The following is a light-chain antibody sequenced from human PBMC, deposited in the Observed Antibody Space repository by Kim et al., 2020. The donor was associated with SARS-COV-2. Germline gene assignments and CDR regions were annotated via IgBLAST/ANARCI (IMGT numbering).Light chain of an antibody. CDR3: QQYSSFSYT. V-gene: IGKV1-8*01. CDR2: GAS. Sequence: AIQMTQSPFSLSASVGDRVTIACGASQAISNCLAWYQQKPGKAPELLIYGASTLQSGVPSRFRGGGSGTDFTLTITSLQSEDFATYYCQQYSSFSYTCGQGTNLEI. CDR1: QAISNC. J-gene: IGKJ2*01.